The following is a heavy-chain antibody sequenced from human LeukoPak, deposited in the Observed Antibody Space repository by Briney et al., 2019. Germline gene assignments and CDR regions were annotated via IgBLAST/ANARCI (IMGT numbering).Heavy chain of an antibody. Sequence: GGSLKISCKGSGYSFTSYWIVWVRQVPGKGLEWMGIIYPGDSDTRYSPSFQGQVTISADKSISTAYLQWSSLKASDTAMYYCATRKSLRSSVPFDYWGQGTLVTVSS. D-gene: IGHD4-17*01. V-gene: IGHV5-51*01. CDR1: GYSFTSYW. J-gene: IGHJ4*02. CDR2: IYPGDSDT. CDR3: ATRKSLRSSVPFDY.